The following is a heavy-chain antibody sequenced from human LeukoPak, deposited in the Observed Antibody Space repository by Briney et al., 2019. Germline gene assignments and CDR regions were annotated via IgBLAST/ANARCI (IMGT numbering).Heavy chain of an antibody. D-gene: IGHD3-22*01. CDR2: ISGSGGST. V-gene: IGHV3-23*01. CDR3: ARRIEYYYDSSGYCPLGY. J-gene: IGHJ4*02. CDR1: GFTFSSYA. Sequence: PGGSLRLSCAASGFTFSSYAMSWVRQAPGKGLEWVSAISGSGGSTYYADSVKGRFTISRDNSKNTLYLQMNSLRAEDTAVYYCARRIEYYYDSSGYCPLGYWGQGTLVTVSS.